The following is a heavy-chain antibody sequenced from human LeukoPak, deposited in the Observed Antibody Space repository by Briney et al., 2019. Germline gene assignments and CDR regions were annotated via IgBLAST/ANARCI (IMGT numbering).Heavy chain of an antibody. J-gene: IGHJ4*02. V-gene: IGHV3-30*03. CDR2: ISYDGSDT. D-gene: IGHD1-1*01. CDR3: ARGKQLVSDY. CDR1: GFTFSTYG. Sequence: GGSLRLSCAASGFTFSTYGMNWVRQAPGKGLEWVAVISYDGSDTYYADSVKGRFTISRDNSKNTVYLQMSSLRTEDTSVYYRARGKQLVSDYWGQGTLVTVSS.